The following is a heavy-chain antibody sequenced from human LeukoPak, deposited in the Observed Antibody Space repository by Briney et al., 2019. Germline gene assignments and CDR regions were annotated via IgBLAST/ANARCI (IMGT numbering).Heavy chain of an antibody. CDR3: ARGVATKTVDY. CDR1: GFTFRSYG. J-gene: IGHJ4*02. D-gene: IGHD5-12*01. V-gene: IGHV3-30*03. CDR2: ISYDGSNK. Sequence: PGGSLRLSCAASGFTFRSYGMHWVRQAPGKGLEWVAVISYDGSNKYYADSVKGRFTISRDNSKNTLYLQMNSLRAEDTAVYYCARGVATKTVDYWGQGTLVTVSS.